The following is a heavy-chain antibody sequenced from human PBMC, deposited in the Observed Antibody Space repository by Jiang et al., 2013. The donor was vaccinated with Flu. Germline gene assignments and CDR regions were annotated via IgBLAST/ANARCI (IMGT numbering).Heavy chain of an antibody. J-gene: IGHJ4*02. CDR2: IYPDDSDT. Sequence: VQLVESGAEVKKPGESLKISCKGSENSFSNYWVGWVRQMPGKGLEWVGIIYPDDSDTRYSPSFQGQVTISADKSITTAYLQWGSLKASDTAMYYCARHEDYHGSGAYYDATGGHFDYWAREPWSPSPQ. D-gene: IGHD3-10*01. CDR1: ENSFSNYW. V-gene: IGHV5-51*01. CDR3: ARHEDYHGSGAYYDATGGHFDY.